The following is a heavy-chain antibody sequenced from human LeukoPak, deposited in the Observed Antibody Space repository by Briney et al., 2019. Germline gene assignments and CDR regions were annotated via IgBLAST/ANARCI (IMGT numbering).Heavy chain of an antibody. CDR1: GFTFSSYE. CDR3: ARANSLGY. Sequence: PGGSLRLSCAASGFTFSSYEMNWVRQAPGKGLEWVANIKHDGSEKYYVDSVKGRFTISRDNAKDSLYLQMNSLRAQDTAVYYCARANSLGYWGQGTLVTVSS. V-gene: IGHV3-7*01. D-gene: IGHD2/OR15-2a*01. CDR2: IKHDGSEK. J-gene: IGHJ4*02.